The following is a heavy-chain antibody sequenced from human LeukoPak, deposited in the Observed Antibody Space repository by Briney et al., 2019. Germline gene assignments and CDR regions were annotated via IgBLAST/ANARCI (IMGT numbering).Heavy chain of an antibody. Sequence: ASVKVSCKAFGYTFTNYDINWVRQAAGQGLEWMGWMNPNSGDTGYVENFQGRVTMTRDTSINTAYMELSSLRSEDTAVYYCTRSGFGGGVHFDQCGRGTPVTVSS. CDR2: MNPNSGDT. D-gene: IGHD3-16*01. J-gene: IGHJ4*02. CDR3: TRSGFGGGVHFDQ. CDR1: GYTFTNYD. V-gene: IGHV1-8*01.